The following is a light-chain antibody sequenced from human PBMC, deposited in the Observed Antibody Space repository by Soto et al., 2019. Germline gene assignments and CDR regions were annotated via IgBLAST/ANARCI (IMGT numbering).Light chain of an antibody. CDR1: QSVLYISNSKNY. CDR2: WAS. J-gene: IGKJ5*01. Sequence: DIVMTQSPDSLAVSLGERATINCKSSQSVLYISNSKNYLAWYQQRPGQPPKLLIYWASTRESGVPDRFSGSRSWSDFTLTTSSLQAEDVAFYYCQQYYSSPITFGQGTRPEIK. V-gene: IGKV4-1*01. CDR3: QQYYSSPIT.